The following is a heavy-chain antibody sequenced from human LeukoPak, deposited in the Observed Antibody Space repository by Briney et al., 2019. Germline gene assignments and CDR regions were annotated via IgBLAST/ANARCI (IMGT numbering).Heavy chain of an antibody. CDR1: GFTFSSYW. D-gene: IGHD5-18*01. CDR2: IEQDGSEK. V-gene: IGHV3-7*01. J-gene: IGHJ4*02. Sequence: LSGRSLRLSCAASGFTFSSYWMSWVRQAPGKGLEWVANIEQDGSEKYYVDSVKGRFTISRDNAKNSLYLQMNSLRAEDTAVYYCARDWSTAMVTGGDFDYWGQGTLVTVSS. CDR3: ARDWSTAMVTGGDFDY.